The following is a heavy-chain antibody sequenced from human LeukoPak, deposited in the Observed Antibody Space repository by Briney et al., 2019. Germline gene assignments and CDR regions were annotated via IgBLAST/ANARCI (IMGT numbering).Heavy chain of an antibody. CDR1: GYTFTGYY. CDR3: ARRHYYYGSGSYPYYYFDY. J-gene: IGHJ4*02. V-gene: IGHV1-2*02. D-gene: IGHD3-10*01. Sequence: ASVTVSCKASGYTFTGYYMHWVRQAPGQGLEWMGWINPNSGGTNYAQKFQGRVTMTRDTSISTAYMELSRLRSDDTAVYYCARRHYYYGSGSYPYYYFDYWGQGTLVTVSS. CDR2: INPNSGGT.